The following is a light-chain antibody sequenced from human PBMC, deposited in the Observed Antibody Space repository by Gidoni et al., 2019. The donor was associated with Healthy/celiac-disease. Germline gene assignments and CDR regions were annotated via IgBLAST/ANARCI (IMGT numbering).Light chain of an antibody. Sequence: DIQMTQSPSSLSASVGDRVTITCRASQSISSYLNWYQQKPGKATKLLIYAASSLQSGVPSRFSGSGSGTDFTLTISSLQPEDFATYYCQQCYSTPPTFGQGTKVEIK. J-gene: IGKJ1*01. CDR2: AAS. V-gene: IGKV1-39*01. CDR3: QQCYSTPPT. CDR1: QSISSY.